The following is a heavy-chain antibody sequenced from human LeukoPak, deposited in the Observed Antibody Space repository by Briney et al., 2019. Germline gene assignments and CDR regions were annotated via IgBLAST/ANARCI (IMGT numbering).Heavy chain of an antibody. CDR3: ARGDYGDYPEYYFDY. V-gene: IGHV3-74*01. Sequence: GGSLRLSCAASGFTFSSYWMHWVRQAPGKGLVWVSRINSDGSSTSYADSVMGRFTISRDNAKNTLYLQMNSLRAEDTAVYYCARGDYGDYPEYYFDYWGQGTLVTVSS. D-gene: IGHD4-17*01. CDR1: GFTFSSYW. J-gene: IGHJ4*02. CDR2: INSDGSST.